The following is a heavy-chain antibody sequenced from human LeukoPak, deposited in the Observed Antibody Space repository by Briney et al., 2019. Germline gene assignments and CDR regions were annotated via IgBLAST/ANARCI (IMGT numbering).Heavy chain of an antibody. CDR1: GYTFTSYG. CDR3: ARGSLRGHYYYYYGMDV. CDR2: MNPNSGNT. D-gene: IGHD3-10*01. J-gene: IGHJ6*02. Sequence: ASVKVSCKASGYTFTSYGINWVRQATGQGLEWMGWMNPNSGNTGYAQKFQGRVTMTRNTSISTAYMELSSLRSEDTAVYYCARGSLRGHYYYYYGMDVWGQGTTVTVSS. V-gene: IGHV1-8*01.